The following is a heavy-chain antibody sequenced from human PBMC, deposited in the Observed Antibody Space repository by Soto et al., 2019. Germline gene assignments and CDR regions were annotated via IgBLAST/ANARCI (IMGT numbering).Heavy chain of an antibody. CDR3: AREQAGWFDP. CDR2: IYYSGST. J-gene: IGHJ5*02. CDR1: GGSISSYY. V-gene: IGHV4-59*01. Sequence: QVQLQESGPGLVKPSETLSLTCTVSGGSISSYYWSWIRQPPGKGLEWIGYIYYSGSTNYNPSLKTRVTISVDTSKNQFSLKLSSVTAADTAVYYCAREQAGWFDPWGQGTLVTVSS.